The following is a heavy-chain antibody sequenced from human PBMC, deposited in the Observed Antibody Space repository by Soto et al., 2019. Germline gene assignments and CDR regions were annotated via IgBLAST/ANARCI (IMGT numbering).Heavy chain of an antibody. CDR3: ARDLAQGGGSAGFAY. V-gene: IGHV1-2*02. J-gene: IGHJ4*02. Sequence: QVQLVQSGAEVKKPGASVKVSCKASGYTFTGYDMHWVRQAPGQGLEWMGWINPNSGGTKYPQKFQGRVTMTRDTSITTVYLSLTGLKSDDTAVYYCARDLAQGGGSAGFAYWGQGTLVAVYS. D-gene: IGHD2-15*01. CDR1: GYTFTGYD. CDR2: INPNSGGT.